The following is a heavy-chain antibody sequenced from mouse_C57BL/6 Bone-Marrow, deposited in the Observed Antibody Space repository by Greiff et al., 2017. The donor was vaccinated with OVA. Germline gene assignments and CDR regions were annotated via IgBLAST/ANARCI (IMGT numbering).Heavy chain of an antibody. Sequence: QVQLQQPGAELVKPGASVKMSCKASGYTFTSYWITWVKQRPGQGLEWIGDIYPGSGSTNYNEQFQSKATLTVDTSSSTAYMPLSDLTSEDSAVYYCELVNPYFDYWGQGTTLTVSS. V-gene: IGHV1-55*01. J-gene: IGHJ2*01. CDR3: ELVNPYFDY. CDR1: GYTFTSYW. CDR2: IYPGSGST. D-gene: IGHD2-2*01.